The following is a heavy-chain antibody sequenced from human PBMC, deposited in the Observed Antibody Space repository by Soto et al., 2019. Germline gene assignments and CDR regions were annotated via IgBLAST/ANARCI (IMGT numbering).Heavy chain of an antibody. D-gene: IGHD6-19*01. CDR1: GFTFSSYA. Sequence: QVQLVESGGGVVQPGRSLRLSCAASGFTFSSYAMHWVRQAPGKGLEWVAVISYDGSNKYYADSVKGRFTISRDKSKNSLELQRNSLGAEDTAVYYCARVLQWLTPRRVDYWGQGTLVTVSS. CDR3: ARVLQWLTPRRVDY. J-gene: IGHJ4*02. CDR2: ISYDGSNK. V-gene: IGHV3-30-3*01.